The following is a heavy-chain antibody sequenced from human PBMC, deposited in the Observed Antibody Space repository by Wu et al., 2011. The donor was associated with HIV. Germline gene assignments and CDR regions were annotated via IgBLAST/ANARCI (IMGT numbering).Heavy chain of an antibody. CDR1: GYTFSNFN. CDR3: ARAPAGP. J-gene: IGHJ5*02. CDR2: ISAYNGNT. V-gene: IGHV1-18*01. Sequence: QVQLVQSGSEVKKPGASVKVSCKASGYTFSNFNLQWVRQAPGQGLEWMGWISAYNGNTVHAQTIEGRVTMTTDTSTNTAYMELTNLTSDDSAVYYCARAPAGPWGQGTLVTVSS.